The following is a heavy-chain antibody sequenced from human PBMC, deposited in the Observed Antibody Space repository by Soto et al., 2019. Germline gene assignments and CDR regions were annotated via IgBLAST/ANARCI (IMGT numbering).Heavy chain of an antibody. Sequence: PGGSLRLSCTASGFAFGDYAMNWVRQAPGKGLEWVGFVATKTYGETTEYAASVKGRFTISRDDSKDIAYLQMNSLKSEDTAVYYCTRGISANGWCFGYWGQGTLVTVSS. CDR2: VATKTYGETT. D-gene: IGHD6-19*01. J-gene: IGHJ4*02. CDR1: GFAFGDYA. V-gene: IGHV3-49*04. CDR3: TRGISANGWCFGY.